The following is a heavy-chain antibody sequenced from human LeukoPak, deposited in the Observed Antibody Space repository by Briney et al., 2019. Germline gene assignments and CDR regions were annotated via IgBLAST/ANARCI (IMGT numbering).Heavy chain of an antibody. CDR1: GYSISSGYY. J-gene: IGHJ6*03. V-gene: IGHV4-38-2*02. Sequence: SETLSLTCTVSGYSISSGYYWGWIRQPPGKGLEWIGSIYHSGSTYYNPSLKSRVTISVDTSKNQFSLKLSSVTAADTAVYYCARIESYYYYYYMDVWGKGTTVTVSS. CDR3: ARIESYYYYYYMDV. CDR2: IYHSGST.